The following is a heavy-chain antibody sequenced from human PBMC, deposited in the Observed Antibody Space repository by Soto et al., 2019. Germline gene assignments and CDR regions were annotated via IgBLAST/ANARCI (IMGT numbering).Heavy chain of an antibody. CDR2: ISYDGSNK. J-gene: IGHJ4*02. CDR3: AKVLMDFSGSYYDYFDY. V-gene: IGHV3-30*18. Sequence: GGSLRLSCAASGFTFSSYGMHWVRQAPGKGLEWVAVISYDGSNKYYADSVKGRFTISRDNSKNTLYLQMNSLRAEDTAVYYCAKVLMDFSGSYYDYFDYWGQGTLVTVSS. CDR1: GFTFSSYG. D-gene: IGHD3-10*01.